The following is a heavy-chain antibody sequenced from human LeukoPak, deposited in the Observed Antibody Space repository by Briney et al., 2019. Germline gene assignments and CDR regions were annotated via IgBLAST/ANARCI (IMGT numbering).Heavy chain of an antibody. J-gene: IGHJ4*02. D-gene: IGHD3-22*01. V-gene: IGHV3-9*01. CDR2: ISWNSGSI. CDR1: GFTFSSCA. Sequence: GGSLRLSCAASGFTFSSCAMSWVRQAPGKGLEWVSGISWNSGSIGYADSVKGRFTISRDNAKNSLYLQMNSLRAEDTALYYCAKDAYYYDSSGYPRDWGQGTLVTVSS. CDR3: AKDAYYYDSSGYPRD.